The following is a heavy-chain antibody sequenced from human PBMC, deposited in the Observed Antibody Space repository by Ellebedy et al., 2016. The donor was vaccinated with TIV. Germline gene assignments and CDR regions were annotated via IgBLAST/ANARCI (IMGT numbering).Heavy chain of an antibody. CDR1: GGSISSSDW. CDR2: IYRSVKT. J-gene: IGHJ4*02. V-gene: IGHV4-4*02. D-gene: IGHD2-8*02. CDR3: ARDPHTGGDFAS. Sequence: MPSETLSLTCAVSGGSISSSDWWSWVRQPPGKGLEWIGEIYRSVKTDYNPSLESRATISMDESKNLLSLNLTSVTAADTAMYYCARDPHTGGDFASWGQGTLVTVSS.